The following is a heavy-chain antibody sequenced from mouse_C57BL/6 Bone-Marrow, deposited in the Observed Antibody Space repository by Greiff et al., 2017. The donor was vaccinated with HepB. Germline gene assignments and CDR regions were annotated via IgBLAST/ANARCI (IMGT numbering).Heavy chain of an antibody. CDR3: ATSITPVVATDY. J-gene: IGHJ2*01. CDR1: GYTFTDYN. Sequence: VQLQQSGPELVKPGASVKMSCKASGYTFTDYNMHWVKQSHGKSLEWIGYINPNNGGTSYNQKFKGKATLTVNKSSSTAYMELRSLTSEDSAVYYCATSITPVVATDYWGQGTTLTVSS. V-gene: IGHV1-22*01. D-gene: IGHD1-1*01. CDR2: INPNNGGT.